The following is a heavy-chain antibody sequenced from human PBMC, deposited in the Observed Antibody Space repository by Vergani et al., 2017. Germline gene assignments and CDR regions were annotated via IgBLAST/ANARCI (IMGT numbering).Heavy chain of an antibody. CDR3: ARDLSSGYYWMTLGY. CDR1: GFTFSSYS. J-gene: IGHJ4*02. Sequence: EVQLVESGGGLVQPGGSLRLSCAASGFTFSSYSMNWVRQAPGKGLEWVSYISSSGSTIYYADSVKGRFTISRDNAKNSLYLQMNSLRAEDTAVYYCARDLSSGYYWMTLGYWGQGTLVTVSS. D-gene: IGHD3-22*01. CDR2: ISSSGSTI. V-gene: IGHV3-48*04.